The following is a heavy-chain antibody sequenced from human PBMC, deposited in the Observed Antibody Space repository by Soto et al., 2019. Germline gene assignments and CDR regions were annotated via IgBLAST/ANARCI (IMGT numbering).Heavy chain of an antibody. CDR2: ISSSSSTI. J-gene: IGHJ5*02. V-gene: IGHV3-48*01. CDR3: ARGAYYYDSSGLSS. CDR1: GFTFSSYS. Sequence: EVQLVESGGGLVQPGGSLRLSCAASGFTFSSYSMNWVRQAPGKGLEWVSYISSSSSTIYYADSVKGRFTISRDNAKNSLYVKMHSLRAEDTAVYYCARGAYYYDSSGLSSWGQGTLVTVSS. D-gene: IGHD3-22*01.